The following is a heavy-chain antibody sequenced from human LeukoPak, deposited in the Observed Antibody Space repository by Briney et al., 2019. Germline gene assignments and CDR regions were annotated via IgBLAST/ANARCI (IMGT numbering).Heavy chain of an antibody. CDR2: FYHSRGS. CDR3: AASRSSGDPIY. CDR1: GGSISSYC. V-gene: IGHV4-59*13. D-gene: IGHD3-10*01. Sequence: PSETLSLTCTVSGGSISSYCWSWIRQPPGKGLEWIGCFYHSRGSNYNPSLKSRVTISVDTSKNQVSLKLTSVTAADTAVYYCAASRSSGDPIYWGQGTLVTVSS. J-gene: IGHJ4*02.